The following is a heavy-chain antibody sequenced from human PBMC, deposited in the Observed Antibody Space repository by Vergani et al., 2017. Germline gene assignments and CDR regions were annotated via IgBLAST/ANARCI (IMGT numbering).Heavy chain of an antibody. CDR1: GFTFSSYA. Sequence: EVQLLESGGGLVQPGGSLRLSCAASGFTFSSYAMSWVRQAPGKGLEWVSASSGSGGSTYYADSVKGRFTIARDNSKNTLYLQMNSLRAEDTAVYYCEKSSSGWYPPDYYYGMDVWGQGTTVTVSS. V-gene: IGHV3-23*01. CDR3: EKSSSGWYPPDYYYGMDV. J-gene: IGHJ6*02. D-gene: IGHD6-19*01. CDR2: SSGSGGST.